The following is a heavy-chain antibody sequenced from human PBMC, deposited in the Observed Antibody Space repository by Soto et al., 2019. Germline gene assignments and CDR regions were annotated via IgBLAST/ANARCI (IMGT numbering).Heavy chain of an antibody. V-gene: IGHV3-33*01. CDR2: IWYDGSNK. CDR3: ARDVDTAMATYYYYGMDV. CDR1: GFTFSSYG. D-gene: IGHD5-18*01. Sequence: QVQLVESGGGVVHPGRSLRLSCAASGFTFSSYGMHWVRQAPGKGLEWVAVIWYDGSNKYYADSVKGRFTISRDNSKNTLYLQMNSLRAEDTAVYYCARDVDTAMATYYYYGMDVWGQGTTVTVSS. J-gene: IGHJ6*02.